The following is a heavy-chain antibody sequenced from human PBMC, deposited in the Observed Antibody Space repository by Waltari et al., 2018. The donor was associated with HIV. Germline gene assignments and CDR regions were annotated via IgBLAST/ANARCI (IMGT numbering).Heavy chain of an antibody. Sequence: QVTLKASGPVLVKPTETLTLTCTVSGFSLSNDRMGVSWIRQPPGKALEWLAHIFSSDEKSYSTSLKSRLTISKDTSKSQVVLTMTNMDRVDTATYYCARIRDGIRVYGSGYYFDYWGQGTLVTVSS. CDR3: ARIRDGIRVYGSGYYFDY. CDR2: IFSSDEK. V-gene: IGHV2-26*01. J-gene: IGHJ4*02. CDR1: GFSLSNDRMG. D-gene: IGHD3-10*01.